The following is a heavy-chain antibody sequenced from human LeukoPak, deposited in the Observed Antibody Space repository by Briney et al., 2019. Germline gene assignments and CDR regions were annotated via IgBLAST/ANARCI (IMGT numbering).Heavy chain of an antibody. V-gene: IGHV4-39*01. Sequence: SETLSLTCTVSGGSISSSSYYWGWIRQPPGKGLEWIGSIYYSGSTYYNPSLKGRVTISVDTSKNQFSLKLSSVTAADTAVYYCARHFKSYYFDYWGQGTLVTVSS. CDR1: GGSISSSSYY. CDR2: IYYSGST. CDR3: ARHFKSYYFDY. J-gene: IGHJ4*02.